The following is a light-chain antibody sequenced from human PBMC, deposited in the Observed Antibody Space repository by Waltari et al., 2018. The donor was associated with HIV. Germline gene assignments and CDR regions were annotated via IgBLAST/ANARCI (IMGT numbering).Light chain of an antibody. CDR3: QQYNNWPPLT. CDR1: QSVSRN. J-gene: IGKJ4*01. V-gene: IGKV3-15*01. CDR2: GAS. Sequence: EIVMTQSPATLSLSPGERATIPCRASQSVSRNLAWYQQKPDQPPRLLIYGASTRATGVPARFSGSGSGTEFILTISSLQSEDFAVYYCQQYNNWPPLTFGGGTKVEIK.